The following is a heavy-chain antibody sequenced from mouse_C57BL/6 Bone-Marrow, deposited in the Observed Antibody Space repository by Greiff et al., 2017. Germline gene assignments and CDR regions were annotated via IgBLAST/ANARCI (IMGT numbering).Heavy chain of an antibody. CDR1: GYTFTSYW. CDR2: IDPSDSYT. J-gene: IGHJ3*01. D-gene: IGHD2-12*01. CDR3: ARGNSDEWGWFAY. Sequence: VQLQQPGAELVRPGTSVKLSCKASGYTFTSYWMHWVKQRPGQGLEWIGVIDPSDSYTNYNQKFKGKFILTVDTSASTAYMQLSRLTSEDSAVYYCARGNSDEWGWFAYWGQGTLVTVSA. V-gene: IGHV1-59*01.